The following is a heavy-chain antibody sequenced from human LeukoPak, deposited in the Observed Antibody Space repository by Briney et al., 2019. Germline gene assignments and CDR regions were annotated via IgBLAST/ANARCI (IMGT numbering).Heavy chain of an antibody. V-gene: IGHV1-18*01. D-gene: IGHD1-26*01. CDR2: ISAYNGKT. CDR3: ARGGALTSFDS. CDR1: GFSFSSYS. Sequence: ASVRVSCKASGFSFSSYSFSWVRQAPGQGLEWMGWISAYNGKTNYAQKFQVRVTMTTDTSTTTVYMDLRSLRSDDTAVYFCARGGALTSFDSWGQGTLITVSS. J-gene: IGHJ4*02.